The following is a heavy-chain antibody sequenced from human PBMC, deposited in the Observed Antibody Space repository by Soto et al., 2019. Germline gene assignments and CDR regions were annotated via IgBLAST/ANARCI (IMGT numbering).Heavy chain of an antibody. CDR3: ATRPPRIVVTILPIPS. J-gene: IGHJ4*02. CDR1: GASISSSSYY. CDR2: IYYSVNT. Sequence: PSETLSLTCTVSGASISSSSYYWGWIRQPPGKGLEWIGTIYYSVNTYYNPSLKSRVTISLDKSNNQFSLKLKSLTAADTAVYYCATRPPRIVVTILPIPSWGQGTQVTVSS. V-gene: IGHV4-39*07. D-gene: IGHD2-21*01.